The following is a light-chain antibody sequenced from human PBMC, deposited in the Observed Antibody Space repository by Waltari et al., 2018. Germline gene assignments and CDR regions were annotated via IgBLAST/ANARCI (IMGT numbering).Light chain of an antibody. Sequence: IVMTQSPNSLDVSLGERATIHCKSSQSVLYSSNNKNYLAWYQQKPGQPPKLLIYWASTRESGVPDRFSGSGSGTDFTLTISSLQAEDVAVYYCQQYYGTPLWTFGQGTKVEIK. J-gene: IGKJ1*01. CDR2: WAS. V-gene: IGKV4-1*01. CDR1: QSVLYSSNNKNY. CDR3: QQYYGTPLWT.